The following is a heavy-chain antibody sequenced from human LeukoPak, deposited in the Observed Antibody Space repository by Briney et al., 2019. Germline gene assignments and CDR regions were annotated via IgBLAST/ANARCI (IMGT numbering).Heavy chain of an antibody. CDR1: GGSISSYY. V-gene: IGHV4-4*07. D-gene: IGHD6-13*01. CDR2: IETGGNT. CDR3: ARVSSSWYQDWYFDL. J-gene: IGHJ2*01. Sequence: SETLSLTCTVSGGSISSYYWSWIRQPAGKGLEWIGRIETGGNTNYKPSLKSRVTMSVDTSKNQFSLKLSSVTAADTAVYYCARVSSSWYQDWYFDLWGRGTLVTVSS.